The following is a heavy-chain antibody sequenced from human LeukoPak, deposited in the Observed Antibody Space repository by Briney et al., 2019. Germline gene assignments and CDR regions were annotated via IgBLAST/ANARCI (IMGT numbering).Heavy chain of an antibody. J-gene: IGHJ4*02. CDR3: ARQGPAGMVDYFDY. V-gene: IGHV5-51*01. CDR1: GCSFTTYW. CDR2: IYPGDSGT. D-gene: IGHD2-2*01. Sequence: GESLKISCEGSGCSFTTYWIGWVRQMPGKGLEWMGIIYPGDSGTKYSPSFQGQVTISADKSISTAYLQWSSLKASDTAIYYCARQGPAGMVDYFDYWGQGTLVTVSS.